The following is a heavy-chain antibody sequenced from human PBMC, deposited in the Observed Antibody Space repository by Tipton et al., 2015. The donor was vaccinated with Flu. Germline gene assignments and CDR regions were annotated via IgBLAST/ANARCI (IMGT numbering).Heavy chain of an antibody. CDR1: GFNLSSYE. CDR2: IDIHSRSI. V-gene: IGHV3-48*03. J-gene: IGHJ4*02. Sequence: VQLVQSGGGLVQPGGSLGLSCSASGFNLSSYEMNWVRQAPGKGLEWVSKIDIHSRSIDYADSVKGRFTMSRDNAKNSLFLQMNSLRAEDTAIYYCARDIGWASMTTFDYWGQGALVTVSS. CDR3: ARDIGWASMTTFDY. D-gene: IGHD4-11*01.